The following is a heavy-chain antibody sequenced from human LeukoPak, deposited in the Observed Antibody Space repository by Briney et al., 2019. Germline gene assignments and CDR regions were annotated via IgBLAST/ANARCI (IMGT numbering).Heavy chain of an antibody. CDR2: IYSGGST. Sequence: PGGSLRLSRAASGFTVSSNYMTWVRQAPGKGLEWVSVIYSGGSTYYADSVKGRFTISRHNSKNTLYLQMDSLRPEDTAVYYCARDLRGGGIDAFDIWGQGTMATVSS. CDR1: GFTVSSNY. D-gene: IGHD4-23*01. CDR3: ARDLRGGGIDAFDI. J-gene: IGHJ3*02. V-gene: IGHV3-53*04.